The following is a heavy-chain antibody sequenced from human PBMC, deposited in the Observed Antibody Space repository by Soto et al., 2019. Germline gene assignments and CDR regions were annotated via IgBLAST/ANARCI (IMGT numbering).Heavy chain of an antibody. J-gene: IGHJ5*02. V-gene: IGHV1-18*01. Sequence: ASVKVSCKASGYTFTSYGISWVRQAPGQGLEWMGWISAYNGNTNHAQKLQGRVTMTTDTSTSTAYMELSSLRSEDTAFYYCARDRGPSSGYYPYWFDPWGQGTLVTVSS. D-gene: IGHD3-22*01. CDR3: ARDRGPSSGYYPYWFDP. CDR1: GYTFTSYG. CDR2: ISAYNGNT.